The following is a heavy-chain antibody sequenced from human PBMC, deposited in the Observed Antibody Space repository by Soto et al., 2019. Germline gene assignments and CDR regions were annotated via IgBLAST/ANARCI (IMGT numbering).Heavy chain of an antibody. CDR1: GYTFTSYA. J-gene: IGHJ5*02. Sequence: ASVKVSCKASGYTFTSYAMHWVRQAPGQRLEWMGWINAGNGNTKYSQEFQGRVTITRDTSASTAYMELSSLRSEDTAVYYCARGGVVVPAARLAWFDPWGQGTLVTVSS. D-gene: IGHD2-2*01. V-gene: IGHV1-3*01. CDR2: INAGNGNT. CDR3: ARGGVVVPAARLAWFDP.